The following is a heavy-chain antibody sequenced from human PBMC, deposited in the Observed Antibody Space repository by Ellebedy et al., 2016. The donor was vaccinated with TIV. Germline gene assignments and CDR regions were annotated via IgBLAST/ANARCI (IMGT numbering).Heavy chain of an antibody. CDR2: FDPEDGET. J-gene: IGHJ4*02. V-gene: IGHV1-24*01. CDR1: GYTLTELS. Sequence: ASVKVSXKVSGYTLTELSMHWVRQAPGKGLEWMGGFDPEDGETIYAQKFQGRVTMTEDTSTDTAYMELSSLRSEDTAVYYCARSETWSTVTTGGSDYWGQGTLVTVSS. CDR3: ARSETWSTVTTGGSDY. D-gene: IGHD4-17*01.